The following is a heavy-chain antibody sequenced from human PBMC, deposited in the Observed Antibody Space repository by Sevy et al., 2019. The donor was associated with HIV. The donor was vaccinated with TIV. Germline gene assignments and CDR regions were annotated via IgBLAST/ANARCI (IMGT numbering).Heavy chain of an antibody. J-gene: IGHJ3*02. CDR1: GFTFSNAW. D-gene: IGHD1-26*01. V-gene: IGHV3-15*01. CDR3: TTPKIVGATWGDDAFDI. Sequence: GGSLRLSCAASGFTFSNAWMSWVRQAPGKGLEWVGRIKSKTDGGTTDYAAPVKGRFTISRDDSKNTLYLQMNSLKTEDTAVYYCTTPKIVGATWGDDAFDIWGQGTMVTVSS. CDR2: IKSKTDGGTT.